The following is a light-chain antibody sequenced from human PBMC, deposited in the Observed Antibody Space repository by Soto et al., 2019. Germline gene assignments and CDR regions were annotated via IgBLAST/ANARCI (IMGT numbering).Light chain of an antibody. V-gene: IGLV2-8*01. CDR3: SSYAGSTVV. CDR1: SSDVGGYNY. J-gene: IGLJ2*01. CDR2: DVS. Sequence: QSALTQPPSASGSPGQSVTISCTGTSSDVGGYNYVSCYQQHPGKAPKLMIYDVSKRPSGVPDRFSGSKSGNTASLTVSGLQAEDEADYYCSSYAGSTVVFGGGTKLTVL.